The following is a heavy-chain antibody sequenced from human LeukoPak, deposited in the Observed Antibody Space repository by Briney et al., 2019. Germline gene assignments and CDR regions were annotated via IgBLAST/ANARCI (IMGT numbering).Heavy chain of an antibody. Sequence: SETLSLTCTVSGGSISSSSYYWGWIRQPPGKGLEWIGSIYYSGSTYYNPSLKSRVTISVDTSKNQFSLKLSSVTAADTAVYYCAIAPPVGAPRGEAFDIWGQGTMVTVSS. V-gene: IGHV4-39*01. D-gene: IGHD1-26*01. J-gene: IGHJ3*02. CDR2: IYYSGST. CDR1: GGSISSSSYY. CDR3: AIAPPVGAPRGEAFDI.